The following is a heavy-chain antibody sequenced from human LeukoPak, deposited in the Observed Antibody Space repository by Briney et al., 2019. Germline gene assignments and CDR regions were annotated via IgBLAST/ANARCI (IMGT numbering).Heavy chain of an antibody. CDR2: INHSGST. J-gene: IGHJ5*02. V-gene: IGHV4-34*01. CDR3: AREQKNWNDVGFWFDP. Sequence: SETLSLTCAVYGGSFSVYYWSWIRQPPGKGLEWIGEINHSGSTNYNPSLKSRVTISVDTSKNQFSLKLSSVTAADTAVYYCAREQKNWNDVGFWFDPWGQGTLDTVSS. D-gene: IGHD1-1*01. CDR1: GGSFSVYY.